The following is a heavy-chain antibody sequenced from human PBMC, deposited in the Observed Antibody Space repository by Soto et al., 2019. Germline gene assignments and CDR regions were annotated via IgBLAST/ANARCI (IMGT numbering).Heavy chain of an antibody. V-gene: IGHV4-30-2*01. CDR1: GGSISSGGYS. Sequence: SETLSLTCAVSGGSISSGGYSWSWIRQPPGKGLEWIGYIYHSGSTYYNPSLKSRVTISLDRSKKQFSLKLSSVTAAETAVYYCARGMTTVTTLHYWGQGTLVTVSS. CDR3: ARGMTTVTTLHY. J-gene: IGHJ4*02. CDR2: IYHSGST. D-gene: IGHD4-17*01.